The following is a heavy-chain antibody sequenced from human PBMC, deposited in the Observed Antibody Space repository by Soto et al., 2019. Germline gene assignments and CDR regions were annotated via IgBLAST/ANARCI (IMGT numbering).Heavy chain of an antibody. V-gene: IGHV4-30-2*01. Sequence: SETLSLTCAVSGGSISSGGYSWSWIRQPPGKGLEWIGYIYHSGSTYYNPSLKSRVTISVDRSKNQFSLKLSSVIAADTAIYYCARSVFPWGQGTLVTVSS. CDR2: IYHSGST. J-gene: IGHJ5*02. CDR3: ARSVFP. CDR1: GGSISSGGYS.